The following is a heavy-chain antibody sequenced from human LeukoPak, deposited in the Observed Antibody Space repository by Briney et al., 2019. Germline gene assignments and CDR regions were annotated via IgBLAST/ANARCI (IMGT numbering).Heavy chain of an antibody. D-gene: IGHD3-22*01. J-gene: IGHJ4*02. CDR3: ARERGDNFESSGYKDY. V-gene: IGHV4-61*02. CDR1: GGSISSGSYY. Sequence: SQTLSLTCTASGGSISSGSYYWSWIRQPAGKGLEWIGRIYTSGSTNYNPSLKSRVTISVDTSKNQFSLNLKSVTAADTAVYYCARERGDNFESSGYKDYWGQGTLVTVSS. CDR2: IYTSGST.